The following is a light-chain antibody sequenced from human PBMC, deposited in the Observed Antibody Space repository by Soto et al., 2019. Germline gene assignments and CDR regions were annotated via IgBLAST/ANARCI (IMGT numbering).Light chain of an antibody. CDR3: QQAHSFPFT. Sequence: DIQMTQSPSSVSASIGDRVTITCRASQIIGSWLAWYQQKPGRAPTLLIYAASSLQSGGPSRFSGSGSGTDFTLTITSLQAEDSATYYCQQAHSFPFTFGPGTRVDIK. CDR1: QIIGSW. CDR2: AAS. J-gene: IGKJ3*01. V-gene: IGKV1-12*02.